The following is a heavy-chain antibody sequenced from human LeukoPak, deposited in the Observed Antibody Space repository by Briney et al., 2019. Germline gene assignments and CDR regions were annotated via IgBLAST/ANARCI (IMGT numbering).Heavy chain of an antibody. Sequence: PGGSLRLSCEASGLTFSSYSMSWVRQAPGKGLEWVGFIRSKAYGGTTEYAASVKGRFTISRDDSKSIAYLQMNSLKTEDTAVYYCTSRAMVRGVLEFDYWGQGTLVTVSS. CDR2: IRSKAYGGTT. CDR3: TSRAMVRGVLEFDY. CDR1: GLTFSSYS. J-gene: IGHJ4*02. D-gene: IGHD3-10*01. V-gene: IGHV3-49*04.